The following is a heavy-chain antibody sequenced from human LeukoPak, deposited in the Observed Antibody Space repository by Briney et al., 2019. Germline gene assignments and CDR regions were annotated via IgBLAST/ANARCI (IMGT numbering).Heavy chain of an antibody. CDR1: GFTFSSYG. CDR2: ISYDGSNK. Sequence: QTGRSLRLSCAASGFTFSSYGMHCVRQAPGKGLEWVAVISYDGSNKYYADSVKGRFTISRDNSKNTLYLQMNSLRAEDTAVYYFFFKQRTAYDIGYYFDYWGQGALVTVSS. J-gene: IGHJ4*02. CDR3: FFKQRTAYDIGYYFDY. D-gene: IGHD3-9*01. V-gene: IGHV3-30*03.